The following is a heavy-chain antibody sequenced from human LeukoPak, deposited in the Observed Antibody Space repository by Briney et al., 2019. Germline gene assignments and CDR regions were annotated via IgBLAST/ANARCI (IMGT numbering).Heavy chain of an antibody. CDR2: ISHSGST. CDR3: ARVMGDGYKRAFDY. V-gene: IGHV4-59*01. D-gene: IGHD5-24*01. Sequence: SETLSLTCTVSGVSIRSDYWSWIRQPPGKGLEWIGYISHSGSTNYNPSLNSRVTISVDTSKNEFSLKLSSVTAADTAVYYCARVMGDGYKRAFDYWGQGTLVTVSS. J-gene: IGHJ4*02. CDR1: GVSIRSDY.